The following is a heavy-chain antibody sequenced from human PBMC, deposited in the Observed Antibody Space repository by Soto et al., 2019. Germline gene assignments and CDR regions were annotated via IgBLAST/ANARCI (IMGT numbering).Heavy chain of an antibody. CDR2: ISGFNGQT. Sequence: QVQLVQSGPEVKKPGASVKVSCKASGNTFASHGFSWVRQAPGQGLEWMGWISGFNGQTNYALKFQGRVTLTTDTSTSTAYMELRSLRSDDTAVYFFARVHPRGVAVVRDYWGQGTLVTVSS. D-gene: IGHD3-10*01. CDR3: ARVHPRGVAVVRDY. CDR1: GNTFASHG. J-gene: IGHJ4*02. V-gene: IGHV1-18*01.